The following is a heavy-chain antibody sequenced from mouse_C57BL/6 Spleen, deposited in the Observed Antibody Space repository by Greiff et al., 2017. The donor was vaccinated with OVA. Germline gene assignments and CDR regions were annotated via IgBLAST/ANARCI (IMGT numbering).Heavy chain of an antibody. V-gene: IGHV1-66*01. CDR3: ARGREYFDY. CDR2: IYPGSGNT. CDR1: GYSFTSYY. Sequence: QVQLQQSGPELVKPGASVKISCKASGYSFTSYYIHWVKQRPGQGLEWIGWIYPGSGNTKYNEKFKGKAPLTADTSSSTAYMQRSSLTSEDSAVYYCARGREYFDYWGQGTTRTVSS. J-gene: IGHJ2*01.